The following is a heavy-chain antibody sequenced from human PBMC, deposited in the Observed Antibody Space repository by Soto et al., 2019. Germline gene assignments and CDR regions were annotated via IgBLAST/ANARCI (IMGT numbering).Heavy chain of an antibody. J-gene: IGHJ6*02. CDR3: ARDPSGTGLDI. V-gene: IGHV4-4*07. CDR2: VYSTGGT. CDR1: GDSISRVY. Sequence: SETLSLTCNVSGDSISRVYLSWIRQSAEKGLEWIGRVYSTGGTAYTPALKGRVTISLDRSNNHVSLEMNSVTAADTAVYFCARDPSGTGLDIWGRGTRVTVSS. D-gene: IGHD1-26*01.